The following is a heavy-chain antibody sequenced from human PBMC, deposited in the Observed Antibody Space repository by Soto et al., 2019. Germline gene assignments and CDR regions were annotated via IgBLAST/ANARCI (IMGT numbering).Heavy chain of an antibody. J-gene: IGHJ4*02. Sequence: QVHLVQSGTEVRQPGASVRVSCKASGYTFTDYYLHWVRQAPGQGPEWMGWINPNTGGTDYAQKFRDWGTMTTDTSINTAYMDLSRLKSHDTAVYYCAKGGHYDSPHYADSWGQGTLVTVSS. CDR3: AKGGHYDSPHYADS. V-gene: IGHV1-2*04. CDR2: INPNTGGT. CDR1: GYTFTDYY. D-gene: IGHD3-22*01.